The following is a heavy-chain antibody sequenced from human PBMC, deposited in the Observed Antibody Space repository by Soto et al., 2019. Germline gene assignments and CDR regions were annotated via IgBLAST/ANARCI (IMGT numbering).Heavy chain of an antibody. Sequence: AGGSLRLSCAAPGFTFSSYAMSWVRQAPGKGLEWVSAISGSGGSTYYADSVKGRFTISRDNSKNTLYLQMNSLRAEDTAVYYCAKDLHSGSYYSGHDYWGQGTLVTVSS. D-gene: IGHD1-26*01. V-gene: IGHV3-23*01. CDR2: ISGSGGST. CDR1: GFTFSSYA. CDR3: AKDLHSGSYYSGHDY. J-gene: IGHJ4*02.